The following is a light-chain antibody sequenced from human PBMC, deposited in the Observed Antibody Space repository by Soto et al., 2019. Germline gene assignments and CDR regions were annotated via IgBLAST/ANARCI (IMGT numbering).Light chain of an antibody. V-gene: IGLV2-14*01. CDR1: SSDVGGYNY. Sequence: QSALTQPASVSGSPRQSITISCTGTSSDVGGYNYVSWYQQHPGKAPKLMIYDVSNRPSGVSNRVSGSKSGNTASLTISGLQAEDEADYYCSSYTSSSTHNYGFGTGTKRTVL. J-gene: IGLJ1*01. CDR2: DVS. CDR3: SSYTSSSTHNYG.